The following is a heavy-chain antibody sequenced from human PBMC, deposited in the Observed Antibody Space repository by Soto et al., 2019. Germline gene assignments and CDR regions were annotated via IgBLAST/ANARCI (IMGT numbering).Heavy chain of an antibody. CDR2: INHSGNT. CDR1: GGSFSGYY. Sequence: SETLSLTCAVYGGSFSGYYWSWIRQPPGKGLEWIGEINHSGNTNYNPSLKSRVTISVDTSKNQFSLKLSSVTAADTAVYYCARHNYYGSGYYYYYYVMDVWGQGTTVTVSS. D-gene: IGHD3-22*01. V-gene: IGHV4-34*01. J-gene: IGHJ6*02. CDR3: ARHNYYGSGYYYYYYVMDV.